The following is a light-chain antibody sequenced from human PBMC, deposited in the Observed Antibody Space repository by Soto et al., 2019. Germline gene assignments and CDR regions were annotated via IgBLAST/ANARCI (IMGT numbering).Light chain of an antibody. CDR3: QQYNNYPRT. CDR2: DAS. Sequence: DIEMTQSPSTLSASIGDGVTLTCRASESISGWLAWYQQQPGKAPKLLIYDASNLESGVPSRFSGSGSGTEFTLAISSLQPDDFATYYCQQYNNYPRTFGQGTRLEIK. J-gene: IGKJ5*01. CDR1: ESISGW. V-gene: IGKV1-5*01.